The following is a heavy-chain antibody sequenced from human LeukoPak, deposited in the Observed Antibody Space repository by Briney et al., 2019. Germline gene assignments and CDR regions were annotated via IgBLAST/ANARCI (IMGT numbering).Heavy chain of an antibody. CDR3: ARKTDYGDYLNWFDP. D-gene: IGHD4-17*01. CDR2: INHSGST. J-gene: IGHJ5*02. CDR1: GGSFSGYY. V-gene: IGHV4-34*01. Sequence: SETLSLTCAAYGGSFSGYYWSWIRQPPGKGLEWIGEINHSGSTNYNPSLKSRVTISIDTSKNQFSLKLSSVTAADTAVYYCARKTDYGDYLNWFDPWGQGTLVTVSS.